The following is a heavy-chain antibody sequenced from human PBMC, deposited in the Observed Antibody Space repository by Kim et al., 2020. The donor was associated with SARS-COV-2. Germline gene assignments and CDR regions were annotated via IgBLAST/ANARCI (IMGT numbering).Heavy chain of an antibody. D-gene: IGHD2-21*02. CDR3: ARGGVTAMVYYYYGMDV. CDR1: GGTFSSYA. J-gene: IGHJ6*02. CDR2: IIPIFGTA. Sequence: SVKVSCKASGGTFSSYAISWVRQAPGQGLEWMGGIIPIFGTANYAQKFQGRVTITADESTSTAYMELSSLRSEDTAVFYCARGGVTAMVYYYYGMDVWGQGTTVTVSS. V-gene: IGHV1-69*13.